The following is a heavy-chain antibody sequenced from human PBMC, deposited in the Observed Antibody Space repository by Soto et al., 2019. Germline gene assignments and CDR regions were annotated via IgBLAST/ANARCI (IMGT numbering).Heavy chain of an antibody. D-gene: IGHD3-22*01. CDR3: ASRYYYDSSGYYPTFDY. J-gene: IGHJ4*02. V-gene: IGHV1-18*01. CDR2: ISAYNGNT. CDR1: GYTFTSYG. Sequence: ASVKVSCKASGYTFTSYGISWVRQAPGQGLEWMGWISAYNGNTNYAQKLQGRVTITTDTSTSTAYMELRSLRSEDTAVYYCASRYYYDSSGYYPTFDYWGQGTLVTVSS.